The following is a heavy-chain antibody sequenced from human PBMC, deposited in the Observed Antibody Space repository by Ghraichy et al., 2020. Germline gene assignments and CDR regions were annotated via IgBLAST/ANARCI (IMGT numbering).Heavy chain of an antibody. CDR2: ISGNGGST. D-gene: IGHD2-21*02. CDR3: ANWAGRAVTATFLGPFDY. V-gene: IGHV3-23*01. J-gene: IGHJ4*02. CDR1: GFTFSSYA. Sequence: GGSLRLSCAASGFTFSSYAMTWVRQAPGKGLEWVSTISGNGGSTYYADSVKGRFTISRDNSKNTLYLQINSLRAEDTAVYSCANWAGRAVTATFLGPFDYWGQGALVTVSP.